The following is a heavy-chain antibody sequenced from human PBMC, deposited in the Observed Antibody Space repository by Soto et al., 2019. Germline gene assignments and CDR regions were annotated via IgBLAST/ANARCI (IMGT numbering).Heavy chain of an antibody. D-gene: IGHD6-13*01. CDR2: IYHSGST. J-gene: IGHJ4*02. CDR3: TRDQGSHPGD. V-gene: IGHV4-4*02. Sequence: QVQLQESGPGLVRPSGTLSLTCAVSGGSISSDNWWSWVRQPPGKGLEWIGEIYHSGSTNYNPSLKSRVTMSVVPSKNLFYLTLNSVTAADTACYYCTRDQGSHPGDWGQGTLVSVSS. CDR1: GGSISSDNW.